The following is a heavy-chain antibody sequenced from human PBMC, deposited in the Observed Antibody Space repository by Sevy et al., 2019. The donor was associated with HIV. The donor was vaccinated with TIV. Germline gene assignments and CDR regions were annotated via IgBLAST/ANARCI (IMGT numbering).Heavy chain of an antibody. CDR2: ISGSGGST. Sequence: GGSLRLSCAASGFTFSTYAMSWVRQAPGKGLEWVSAISGSGGSTYYADSVKGRFSISRDNSKNTLYLEMNSLRAEDTAFYHCAKETSVTVGAFDIWGQGTMVTVSS. CDR1: GFTFSTYA. D-gene: IGHD2-2*01. V-gene: IGHV3-23*01. CDR3: AKETSVTVGAFDI. J-gene: IGHJ3*02.